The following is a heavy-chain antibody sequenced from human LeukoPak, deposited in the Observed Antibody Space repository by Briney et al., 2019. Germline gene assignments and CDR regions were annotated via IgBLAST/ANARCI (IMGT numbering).Heavy chain of an antibody. D-gene: IGHD5-12*01. V-gene: IGHV3-48*01. CDR2: ISSSSSTI. CDR1: GFTFSSYN. Sequence: GGSLRLSCAASGFTFSSYNMNWVRQAPGKGLEWVSFISSSSSTIYYADSVKGRFNISRDNAKNSLYLQMNSPRAEDTAVYYCARGLGIVAMSYDAFDIWGQGTMVTVSS. J-gene: IGHJ3*02. CDR3: ARGLGIVAMSYDAFDI.